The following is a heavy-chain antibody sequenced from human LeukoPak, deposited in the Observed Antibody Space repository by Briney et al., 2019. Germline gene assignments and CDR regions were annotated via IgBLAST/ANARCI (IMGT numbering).Heavy chain of an antibody. CDR2: IRYDSSNK. CDR1: GFNLSNYG. J-gene: IGHJ4*02. CDR3: AKEEVGLRS. Sequence: GGSLRLSCTASGFNLSNYGLQWVRQAPGKGLEWVAFIRYDSSNKYYVDSVKDRFTVSRDNSKNTLYLQMNSLRAEDTAVYYCAKEEVGLRSWGQGTLVTVSS. V-gene: IGHV3-30*02. D-gene: IGHD3-16*01.